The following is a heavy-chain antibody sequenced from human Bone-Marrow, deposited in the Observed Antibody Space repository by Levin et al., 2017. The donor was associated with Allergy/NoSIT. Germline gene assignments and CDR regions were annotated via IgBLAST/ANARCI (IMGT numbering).Heavy chain of an antibody. V-gene: IGHV1-46*01. D-gene: IGHD2-8*02. Sequence: ASVKVSCKPSGYSFTTYYINWVRQAPGQGLEWMGIINPHGGSTSYAQKFQGRVTLTSDTSTTTVYMELNSLRSEDTAVYYCARGTLFWDDFDYWGQGTLVTVSS. J-gene: IGHJ4*02. CDR3: ARGTLFWDDFDY. CDR2: INPHGGST. CDR1: GYSFTTYY.